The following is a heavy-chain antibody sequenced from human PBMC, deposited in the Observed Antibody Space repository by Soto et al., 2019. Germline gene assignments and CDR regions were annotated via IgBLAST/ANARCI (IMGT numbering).Heavy chain of an antibody. J-gene: IGHJ4*02. Sequence: QVQLVQSGAEVKKPGSSVKVSCEDSGGTFSDHAFNWVRQAPGQGLEWMGGIIPVFGTPNYVQKFQGRVTITADKSTRRMYMELSSLRSEDTAVYYCARDLEFRDGNISHLDYWGQGTLVTVSS. CDR1: GGTFSDHA. V-gene: IGHV1-69*06. D-gene: IGHD3-10*01. CDR3: ARDLEFRDGNISHLDY. CDR2: IIPVFGTP.